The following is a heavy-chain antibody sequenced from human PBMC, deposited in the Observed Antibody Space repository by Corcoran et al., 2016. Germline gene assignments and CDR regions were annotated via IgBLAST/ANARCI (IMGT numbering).Heavy chain of an antibody. D-gene: IGHD6-6*01. CDR2: IYYSGST. CDR1: GGSISSYY. J-gene: IGHJ4*02. V-gene: IGHV4-59*01. Sequence: QVQLQESGPGLVKPSETLSLTCTVSGGSISSYYWSWIRQPPGKGLEWIGYIYYSGSTNYNPSLKSRVTISVDTSKNQFSLKLSSVTAADTAVHYCAGGGLGSASSYDYWGQGTLVTVSS. CDR3: AGGGLGSASSYDY.